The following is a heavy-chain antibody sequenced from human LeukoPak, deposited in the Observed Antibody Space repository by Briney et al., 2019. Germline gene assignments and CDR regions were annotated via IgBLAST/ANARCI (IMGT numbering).Heavy chain of an antibody. CDR1: GGSFSGYY. Sequence: PSETLSLTCAVYGGSFSGYYWGWIRQPPGKGLEWIGSIYYSGSTYYNPSLKSRVTISVDTSKNQFSLKLSSVTAADTAVYYCARGFPYYDFWSGYWSYYFDYWGQGTLVTVSS. CDR2: IYYSGST. V-gene: IGHV4-34*01. J-gene: IGHJ4*02. CDR3: ARGFPYYDFWSGYWSYYFDY. D-gene: IGHD3-3*01.